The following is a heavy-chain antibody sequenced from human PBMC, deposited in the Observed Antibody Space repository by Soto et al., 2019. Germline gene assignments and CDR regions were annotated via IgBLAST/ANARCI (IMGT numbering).Heavy chain of an antibody. CDR3: AHRYGGNYYRWYFDS. Sequence: QITLKESCPTLVNPTQTLTLTCTYSGFSLTTSGAGVGWIRQPPGKALRWLALISWKDDKRYNPGLESRLTITKDTSKNPVILTLTNMDPVDTATYFCAHRYGGNYYRWYFDSWGQGTLVTVSS. V-gene: IGHV2-5*01. CDR2: ISWKDDK. CDR1: GFSLTTSGAG. D-gene: IGHD1-26*01. J-gene: IGHJ4*02.